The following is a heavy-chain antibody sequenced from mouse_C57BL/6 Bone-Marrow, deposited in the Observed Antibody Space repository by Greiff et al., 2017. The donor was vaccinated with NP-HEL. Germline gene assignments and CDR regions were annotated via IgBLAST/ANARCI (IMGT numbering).Heavy chain of an antibody. V-gene: IGHV10-1*01. Sequence: EVKLLESGGGLVQPKGSLKLSCAASGFSFNTYAMNWVRQAPGKGLEWVARIRSKSNNYATYYADSVKDRFTISRDDSESMLYLQMNNLKTEDTAMYYCERRTGTGGAMDYWGQGTSVTVSS. J-gene: IGHJ4*01. D-gene: IGHD4-1*01. CDR3: ERRTGTGGAMDY. CDR1: GFSFNTYA. CDR2: IRSKSNNYAT.